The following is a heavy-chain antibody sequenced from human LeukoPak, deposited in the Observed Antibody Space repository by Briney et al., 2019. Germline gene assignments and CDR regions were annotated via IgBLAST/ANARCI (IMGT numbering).Heavy chain of an antibody. CDR1: GGTFSSYA. CDR2: IIPIFGTA. V-gene: IGHV1-69*13. D-gene: IGHD1-26*01. Sequence: GASVKDSCKASGGTFSSYAISWVRQAPGQGLEWMGGIIPIFGTANYAQKFQGRVTITADESTSTAYMELSSLRSEDTAVYYCARGSGSHSDAFDIWGQGTMVTVSS. J-gene: IGHJ3*02. CDR3: ARGSGSHSDAFDI.